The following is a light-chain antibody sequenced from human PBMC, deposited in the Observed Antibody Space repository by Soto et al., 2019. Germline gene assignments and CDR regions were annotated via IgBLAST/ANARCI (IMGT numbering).Light chain of an antibody. CDR3: QQYSRTPPT. Sequence: DIVVTQSPDSLAVCLGERASITCKSSQSVLYSSNNKNYLAWYQQKPGQPPKLLIYWASTRESGVPDRFSCSGSRTDFTLTCGSGLAADAAVHYCQQYSRTPPTFGQGTRLEIK. J-gene: IGKJ5*01. CDR1: QSVLYSSNNKNY. CDR2: WAS. V-gene: IGKV4-1*01.